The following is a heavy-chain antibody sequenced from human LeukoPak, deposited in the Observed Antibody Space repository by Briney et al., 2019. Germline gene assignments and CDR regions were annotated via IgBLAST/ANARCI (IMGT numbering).Heavy chain of an antibody. CDR3: AREYNGVDYYYGMDV. CDR1: EFTVTTNH. D-gene: IGHD1-1*01. CDR2: IYSGGST. Sequence: PGGSLRLSCAASEFTVTTNHMTWVRQAPGKGLEWVSVIYSGGSTYYADSVKGRFTISRDNSKNTLYLQMNSLRAEDTAVYYCAREYNGVDYYYGMDVWGQGTTVTVSS. J-gene: IGHJ6*02. V-gene: IGHV3-66*01.